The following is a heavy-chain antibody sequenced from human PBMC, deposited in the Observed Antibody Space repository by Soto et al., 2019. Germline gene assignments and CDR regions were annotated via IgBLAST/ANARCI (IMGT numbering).Heavy chain of an antibody. D-gene: IGHD2-15*01. Sequence: EVQLLESGGVLVQPGGSLRLSCAASGFTFSRHGMSWVRQAPGKGLEWVSAITGSGGSTYYADSVKGRFTISRDNSKNALYLPMNSLIAEDTAVYYCAKVMVGSVTQYYFDYWGQGTLVTVSS. V-gene: IGHV3-23*01. CDR2: ITGSGGST. CDR1: GFTFSRHG. CDR3: AKVMVGSVTQYYFDY. J-gene: IGHJ4*02.